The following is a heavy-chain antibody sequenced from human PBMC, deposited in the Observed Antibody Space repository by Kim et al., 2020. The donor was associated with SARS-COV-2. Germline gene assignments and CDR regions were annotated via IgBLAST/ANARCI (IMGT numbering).Heavy chain of an antibody. V-gene: IGHV1-18*01. CDR2: ISTYNGNT. Sequence: ASVKVSCKASGYTFTSYGISWVRQAPGQGLEWMGWISTYNGNTNYAQKVQGRVTMTTDTSTSTVYMELRSLRSDDTAVYYCARYHGLLLFDYWGQGTLVTVSS. D-gene: IGHD2-15*01. CDR3: ARYHGLLLFDY. J-gene: IGHJ4*02. CDR1: GYTFTSYG.